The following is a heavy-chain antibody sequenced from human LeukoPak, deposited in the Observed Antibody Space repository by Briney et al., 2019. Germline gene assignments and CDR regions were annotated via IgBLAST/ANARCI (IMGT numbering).Heavy chain of an antibody. D-gene: IGHD6-13*01. CDR3: ARVRSSRGWFDP. CDR1: GYTFTSYY. V-gene: IGHV1-46*01. Sequence: ASVKVSCTASGYTFTSYYMHWARQAPGQGLEWMGIINPSGGSTSYAQKFQGRVTMTRDTSTSTVYMELSSLRSEDTAVYYCARVRSSRGWFDPWGQGTLVTVSS. J-gene: IGHJ5*02. CDR2: INPSGGST.